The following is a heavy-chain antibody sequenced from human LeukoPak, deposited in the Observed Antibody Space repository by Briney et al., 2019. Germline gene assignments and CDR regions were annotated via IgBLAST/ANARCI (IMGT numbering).Heavy chain of an antibody. CDR3: ARPTPFTASGYDY. CDR2: MNPNNGDS. Sequence: ASVKFSSKAPGSPFTNYHITWVRPATGQGLEWRGWMNPNNGDSGYAQKCQGRVTITRDTSISTSYMELRTLRSDDTAVYFCARPTPFTASGYDYWGQGTLVTVSS. D-gene: IGHD6-25*01. CDR1: GSPFTNYH. J-gene: IGHJ4*02. V-gene: IGHV1-8*03.